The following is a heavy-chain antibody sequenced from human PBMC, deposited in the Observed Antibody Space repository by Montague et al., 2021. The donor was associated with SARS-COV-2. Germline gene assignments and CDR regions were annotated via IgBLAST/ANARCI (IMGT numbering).Heavy chain of an antibody. V-gene: IGHV6-1*01. D-gene: IGHD3-3*02. CDR2: TYYRSWWRS. CDR1: GDSVASTRAS. CDR3: ASAFYGDHWAFDV. J-gene: IGHJ3*01. Sequence: CAISGDSVASTRASWNWIRQAPSTGLEWLGRTYYRSWWRSQYPGSLESRITISGDTSKNQFSLQLNSVTPEDPAVYYCASAFYGDHWAFDVWGQGTMVTVSS.